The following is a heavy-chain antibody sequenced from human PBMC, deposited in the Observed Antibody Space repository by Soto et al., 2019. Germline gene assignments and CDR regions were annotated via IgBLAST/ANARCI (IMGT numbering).Heavy chain of an antibody. V-gene: IGHV4-34*01. CDR2: INHSGST. Sequence: SETLSLTCAVYGGSFSGYYWSWIRQPPGKGLEWIGEINHSGSTNYNPSLKSRVTISVETSKNQFSLKLSSVTAADTAVYYCARGRRIRGIAAAGKLNGMDVWGQGTTVTVSS. D-gene: IGHD6-13*01. CDR3: ARGRRIRGIAAAGKLNGMDV. CDR1: GGSFSGYY. J-gene: IGHJ6*02.